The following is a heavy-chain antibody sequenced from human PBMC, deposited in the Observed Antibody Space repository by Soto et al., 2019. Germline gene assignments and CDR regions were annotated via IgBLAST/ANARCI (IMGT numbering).Heavy chain of an antibody. Sequence: GGSLRLSCAASGFTFSSYGMHWVRQAPGKGLEWVAVISYDGSNKYYADSVKGRFTISRDNSKNTLYLQMNSLRAEDTAVYYCAKDLFVDRESGSYKYNWFDPWGQGTLVTVSS. CDR2: ISYDGSNK. CDR3: AKDLFVDRESGSYKYNWFDP. J-gene: IGHJ5*02. CDR1: GFTFSSYG. D-gene: IGHD1-26*01. V-gene: IGHV3-30*18.